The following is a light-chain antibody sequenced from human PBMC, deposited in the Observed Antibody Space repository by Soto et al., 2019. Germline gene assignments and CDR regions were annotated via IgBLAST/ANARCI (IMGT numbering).Light chain of an antibody. Sequence: EIVFTQSPDTLSLSPGDRATLSSSASQSVSYNYLAWYQQKPGQPPRLLISGAFFRAPGIPDRFSGSGSGTGFTHTISRREPVDFEVYYCQQYGSSPRTFGQGSNVQIK. CDR1: QSVSYNY. CDR3: QQYGSSPRT. V-gene: IGKV3-20*01. CDR2: GAF. J-gene: IGKJ1*01.